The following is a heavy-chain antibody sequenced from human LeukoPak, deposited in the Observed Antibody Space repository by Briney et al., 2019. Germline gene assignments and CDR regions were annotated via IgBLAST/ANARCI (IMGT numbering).Heavy chain of an antibody. CDR3: ARVTGYMVEDYFDS. D-gene: IGHD6-13*01. J-gene: IGHJ4*02. Sequence: PSETLSLTCAAYGGSFSGYYWSWIRQPPGKGLEWIGEINHSGSTNYNPSLKSRVTISVDTSKNQFSLRLRSVTAADTAVYYCARVTGYMVEDYFDSWGQGTLVTVSS. CDR1: GGSFSGYY. V-gene: IGHV4-34*01. CDR2: INHSGST.